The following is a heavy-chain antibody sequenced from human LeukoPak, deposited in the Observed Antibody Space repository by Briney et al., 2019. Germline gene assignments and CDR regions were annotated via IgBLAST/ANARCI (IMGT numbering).Heavy chain of an antibody. J-gene: IGHJ4*02. CDR1: GYGFTGYY. V-gene: IGHV7-4-1*02. D-gene: IGHD3-16*02. CDR2: IHPSTGKP. Sequence: ASVKVSCKASGYGFTGYYMHWVRQAPGQGLEWMGWIHPSTGKPTYAQGFTGRFVFSLDTSVSTTYLQISSLKAEDTAVYYCARAFQSLGGLSLPDYWGQGTLVTVSS. CDR3: ARAFQSLGGLSLPDY.